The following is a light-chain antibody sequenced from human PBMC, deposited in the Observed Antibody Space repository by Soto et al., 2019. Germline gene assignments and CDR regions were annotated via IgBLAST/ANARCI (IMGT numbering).Light chain of an antibody. Sequence: QSALTQPASVSGSPGQSVTISCTGTSSDVGGYNYVSWYQQHPGKAPKVMISDVSNRPSGVSNRFSGSKSGNTASLTISGLQAEDEADYYCSSYSATTTPVLFGGGTKLTVL. CDR2: DVS. CDR1: SSDVGGYNY. V-gene: IGLV2-14*01. CDR3: SSYSATTTPVL. J-gene: IGLJ2*01.